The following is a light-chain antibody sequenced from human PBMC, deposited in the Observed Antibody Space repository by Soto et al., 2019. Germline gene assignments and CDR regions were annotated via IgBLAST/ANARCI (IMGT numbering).Light chain of an antibody. V-gene: IGLV2-14*01. CDR3: SSHTSGSTRV. J-gene: IGLJ1*01. Sequence: QSALTQPASVSGSPGQSIAISCTGTFSDVGGYDYVSWYQQHPDKAPKLMIYEVTKRPSGVSNRFSGSKSGNTASLTISWLQPEDEADYYCSSHTSGSTRVFGSGTKLTVL. CDR2: EVT. CDR1: FSDVGGYDY.